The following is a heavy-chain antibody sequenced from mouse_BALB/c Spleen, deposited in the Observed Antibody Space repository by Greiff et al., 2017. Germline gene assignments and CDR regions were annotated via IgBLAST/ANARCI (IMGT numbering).Heavy chain of an antibody. CDR1: GYSITSDYA. V-gene: IGHV3-2*02. Sequence: EVQLQESGPGLVKPSQSLSLTCTVTGYSITSDYAWNWIRQFPGNKLEWMGYISYSGSTSYNPSLKSRISITRDTSKNQFFLQLNSVTTEDTATYYCAREKFTTVVGYYFDYWGQGTTLTVSS. J-gene: IGHJ2*01. CDR3: AREKFTTVVGYYFDY. CDR2: ISYSGST. D-gene: IGHD1-1*01.